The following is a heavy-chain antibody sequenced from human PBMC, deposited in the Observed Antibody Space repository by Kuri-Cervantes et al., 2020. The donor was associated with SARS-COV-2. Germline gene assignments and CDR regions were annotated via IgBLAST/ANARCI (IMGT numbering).Heavy chain of an antibody. D-gene: IGHD4-23*01. J-gene: IGHJ6*02. Sequence: GESLKISCAVSGFTFSSYSMNWVRQAPGKGLEWVSYINSGSSITYYADSVKGRFTISRDNSKNTLYLQMNSLRAEDTAVYYCARDPPHGTDYGGSMDVWGQGTTVTVSS. CDR3: ARDPPHGTDYGGSMDV. CDR1: GFTFSSYS. CDR2: INSGSSIT. V-gene: IGHV3-48*01.